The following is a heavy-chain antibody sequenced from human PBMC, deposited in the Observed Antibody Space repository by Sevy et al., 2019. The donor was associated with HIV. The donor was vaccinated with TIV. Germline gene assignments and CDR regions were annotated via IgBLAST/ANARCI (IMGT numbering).Heavy chain of an antibody. CDR2: ISPSGSPI. J-gene: IGHJ6*02. CDR1: GLTFSIYN. V-gene: IGHV3-48*03. Sequence: GGSLRLSCAASGLTFSIYNMNWVRQAPGKGLEWVSYISPSGSPIYYADSVKGRFTISRDNARNSLYLQMNSLRADDTGLYYCARDLVASTLTMDVWGQGTTVTVSS. CDR3: ARDLVASTLTMDV.